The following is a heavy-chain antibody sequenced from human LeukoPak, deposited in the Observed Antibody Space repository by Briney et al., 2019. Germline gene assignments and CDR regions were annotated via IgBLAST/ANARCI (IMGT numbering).Heavy chain of an antibody. Sequence: GGSLRLSCAASGFTFSNAWMSWVRQAPGKGPEWVGRIKSKTDGGTTDYAAPVKGRFTISRDDSKNTLYLQMNSLKTEDTAVYYCTTGPASYDFWSGYHIDFDYWGQGTLVTVSS. CDR3: TTGPASYDFWSGYHIDFDY. D-gene: IGHD3-3*01. J-gene: IGHJ4*02. V-gene: IGHV3-15*01. CDR1: GFTFSNAW. CDR2: IKSKTDGGTT.